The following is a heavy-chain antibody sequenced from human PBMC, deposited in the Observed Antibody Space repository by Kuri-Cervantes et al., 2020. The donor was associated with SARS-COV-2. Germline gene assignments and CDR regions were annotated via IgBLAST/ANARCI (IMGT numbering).Heavy chain of an antibody. CDR3: AREVGYCSSTSCYPFDY. CDR2: IIPILGTA. Sequence: SVKVSCKASGGTFSSHAISWVRQAPGQGLEWMGRIIPILGTANYAQKFQGRVTITADKSTSTAYMELSSLRSEDTAVYYCAREVGYCSSTSCYPFDYWGQGTLVTVSS. V-gene: IGHV1-69*04. CDR1: GGTFSSHA. D-gene: IGHD2-2*01. J-gene: IGHJ4*02.